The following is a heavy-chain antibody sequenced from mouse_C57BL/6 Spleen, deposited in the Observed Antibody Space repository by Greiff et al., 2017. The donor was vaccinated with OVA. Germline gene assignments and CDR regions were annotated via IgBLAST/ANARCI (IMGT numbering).Heavy chain of an antibody. D-gene: IGHD2-4*01. CDR2: IDPETGGT. CDR1: GYTFTDYE. Sequence: VQLQQSGAELVRPGASVTLSCKASGYTFTDYEMHWVKQTPVHGLEWIGAIDPETGGTAYNQKFKGKAILTADKSSSTAYMELRSLTSEDSAVYYCPSTMITTRYFDVWGTGTTVTVSS. J-gene: IGHJ1*03. V-gene: IGHV1-15*01. CDR3: PSTMITTRYFDV.